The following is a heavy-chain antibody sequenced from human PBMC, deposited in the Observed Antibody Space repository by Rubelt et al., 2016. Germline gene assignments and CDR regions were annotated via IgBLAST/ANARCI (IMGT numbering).Heavy chain of an antibody. CDR2: IYFSGST. J-gene: IGHJ5*02. CDR1: GGSISSSSYY. D-gene: IGHD2/OR15-2a*01. V-gene: IGHV4-39*07. CDR3: ARRARVIRWFDP. Sequence: QLQLQESGPGLVKPSETLSPTCTVSGGSISSSSYYWGWIRQPPGKGLEWIGSIYFSGSTNYNPSLKSRVTISVEPSKNPFSLKLSSVTAADTAVYYCARRARVIRWFDPWGQGTLVTVSS.